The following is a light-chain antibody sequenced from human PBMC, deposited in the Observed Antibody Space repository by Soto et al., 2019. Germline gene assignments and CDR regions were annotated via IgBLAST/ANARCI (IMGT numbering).Light chain of an antibody. Sequence: QSALTQPPSASGSPGQSVTISCTGTSSDVGGYNFVSWYQQHPGKAPKLMIYEVSKRPSGVPDRFSGSKSGNTASLTVSGLQAEDEADYYCVSFTVHYSYVFGTGTKVTVL. J-gene: IGLJ1*01. CDR1: SSDVGGYNF. CDR3: VSFTVHYSYV. V-gene: IGLV2-8*01. CDR2: EVS.